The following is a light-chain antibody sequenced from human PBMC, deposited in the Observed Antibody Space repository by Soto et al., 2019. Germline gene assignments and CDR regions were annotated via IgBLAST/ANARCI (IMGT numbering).Light chain of an antibody. V-gene: IGLV2-14*01. J-gene: IGLJ3*02. CDR3: RSYTSSSTRV. CDR1: SSDVGGYNY. Sequence: QSALTQPASVSGSPGQSITISCTGTSSDVGGYNYVSWYQQHPGKAPKLMIYDVSNRPSGVSNRFSGSKSGNTASLTISGIQAEDVADYYCRSYTSSSTRVFGGGTTVTVL. CDR2: DVS.